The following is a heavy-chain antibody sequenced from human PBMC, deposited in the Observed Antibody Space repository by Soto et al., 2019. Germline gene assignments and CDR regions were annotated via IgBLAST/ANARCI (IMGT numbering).Heavy chain of an antibody. D-gene: IGHD2-15*01. CDR2: IDPSDSYT. J-gene: IGHJ6*02. CDR3: ARHCSGGSCYSPYGMDV. CDR1: GYSFTSYW. Sequence: PGESLKISCKGSGYSFTSYWISWVRQMPGKGLEWMGRIDPSDSYTNYSPSFQGHVTISADKSTSTAYLQWSSLKASDTAMYYCARHCSGGSCYSPYGMDVWGQGTTVTVSS. V-gene: IGHV5-10-1*01.